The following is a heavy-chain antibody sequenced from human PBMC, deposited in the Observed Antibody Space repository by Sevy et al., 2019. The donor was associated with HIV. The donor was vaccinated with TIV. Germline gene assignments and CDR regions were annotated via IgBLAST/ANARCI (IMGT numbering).Heavy chain of an antibody. CDR3: TTDSTLSWELLPEYYFDY. J-gene: IGHJ4*02. D-gene: IGHD1-26*01. Sequence: GGSLRLSCAASGFTFSNAWMSWVRQAPGKGLEWVGRIKSKTDGGTTDYAAPVKGRFTISRDDSKDTLYLQMNSLKTEDTAVYYCTTDSTLSWELLPEYYFDYWGQGTLVTVSS. CDR1: GFTFSNAW. V-gene: IGHV3-15*01. CDR2: IKSKTDGGTT.